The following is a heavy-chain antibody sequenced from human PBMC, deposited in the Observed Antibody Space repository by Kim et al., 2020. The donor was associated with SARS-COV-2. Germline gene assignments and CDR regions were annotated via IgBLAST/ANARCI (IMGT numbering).Heavy chain of an antibody. Sequence: SETLSLTCTVSGGSVNNRNYYWAWIRQSPGRGLEWIATVHDTGTAYYNPSLKSRVTISVDTSQNQFSLRLSSVTVADTAFYWCARQGSGTTQWSFDSWGQGSLGTVSS. CDR1: GGSVNNRNYY. D-gene: IGHD1-1*01. CDR2: VHDTGTA. J-gene: IGHJ4*02. V-gene: IGHV4-39*01. CDR3: ARQGSGTTQWSFDS.